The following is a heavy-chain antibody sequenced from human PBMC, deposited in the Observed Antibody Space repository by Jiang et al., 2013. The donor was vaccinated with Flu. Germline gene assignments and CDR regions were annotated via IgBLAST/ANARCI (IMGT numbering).Heavy chain of an antibody. D-gene: IGHD2-21*02. CDR1: GFTFSSYG. CDR2: IWYDGSNK. Sequence: VQLLESGGGVVQPGRSLRLSCAASGFTFSSYGMHWVRQAPGKGLEWVAVIWYDGSNKYYADSVKGRFTISRDNSKNTLYLQMNSLRAEDTAVYYCARDSSPYCGGXCYPDYWGQGTLV. V-gene: IGHV3-33*01. CDR3: ARDSSPYCGGXCYPDY. J-gene: IGHJ4*02.